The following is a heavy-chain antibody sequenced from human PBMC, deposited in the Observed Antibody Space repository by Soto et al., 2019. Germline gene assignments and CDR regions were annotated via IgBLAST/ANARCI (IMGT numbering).Heavy chain of an antibody. J-gene: IGHJ3*02. CDR1: GYSFSSYW. V-gene: IGHV5-51*01. Sequence: GESLKISCKGSGYSFSSYWLGWVRQMPGKGLEWMGIIYPGDSDTSYSPSFQGQVTISVDKSISTAYLQWSGLKASDTAMYYCARTASGGWYTAFDIWGQGTLVTVS. CDR3: ARTASGGWYTAFDI. CDR2: IYPGDSDT. D-gene: IGHD6-19*01.